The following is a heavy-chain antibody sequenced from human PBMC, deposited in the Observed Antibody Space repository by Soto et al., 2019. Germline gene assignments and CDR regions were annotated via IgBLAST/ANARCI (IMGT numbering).Heavy chain of an antibody. CDR2: ISSSSSTI. Sequence: GGSLRLSCAASGFTFSSYSMNWVRQAPGKGLEWVSYISSSSSTIYYADSVKGRFTISRDNAKNSLYLQMNSLRAEDTAVYYCAREGLYGGNSVGENDEVDIWGQGTMVTVSS. J-gene: IGHJ3*02. CDR3: AREGLYGGNSVGENDEVDI. CDR1: GFTFSSYS. D-gene: IGHD4-17*01. V-gene: IGHV3-48*01.